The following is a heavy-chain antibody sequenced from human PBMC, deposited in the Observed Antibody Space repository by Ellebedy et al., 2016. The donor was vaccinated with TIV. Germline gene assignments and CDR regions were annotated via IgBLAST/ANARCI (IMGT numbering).Heavy chain of an antibody. Sequence: SLKISCEASGFTFDDYAMHWVRQAPGKGLEWVSGINWASTTIGYADSVKGRFTISRDNAKNSLYLQMNSLKAEDTALYYCAKDRSNSRLRHNWFDAWGQGTLVTVSS. CDR3: AKDRSNSRLRHNWFDA. CDR1: GFTFDDYA. V-gene: IGHV3-9*01. CDR2: INWASTTI. J-gene: IGHJ5*02. D-gene: IGHD2/OR15-2a*01.